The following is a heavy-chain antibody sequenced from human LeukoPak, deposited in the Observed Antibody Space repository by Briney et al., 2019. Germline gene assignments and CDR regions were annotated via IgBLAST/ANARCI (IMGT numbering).Heavy chain of an antibody. V-gene: IGHV3-23*01. CDR2: ISGSGGST. J-gene: IGHJ4*02. Sequence: PGGSLRLSCAASGFTFSSYAMSWVRQAPGKGLEWVSAISGSGGSTYYADSVKGRFTISRDNSKNTLYLQMNSLRGEDTAMYYCARANSNIAVRPSKYFFDYWGQGTLVTVSS. CDR3: ARANSNIAVRPSKYFFDY. D-gene: IGHD6-6*01. CDR1: GFTFSSYA.